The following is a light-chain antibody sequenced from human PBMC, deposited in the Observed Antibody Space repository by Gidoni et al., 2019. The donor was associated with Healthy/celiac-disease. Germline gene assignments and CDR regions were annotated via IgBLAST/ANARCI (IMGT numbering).Light chain of an antibody. CDR2: DAS. Sequence: VLPHSPATLSLSPGERATITCRASQSVSSYLAWYQQKPGQAPRLLIYDASNRTTGIPARFSGSGSGTDFTLTISSLEPEDFAVYYCQQRSNWPRTFGQGTKVEIK. CDR1: QSVSSY. V-gene: IGKV3-11*01. J-gene: IGKJ1*01. CDR3: QQRSNWPRT.